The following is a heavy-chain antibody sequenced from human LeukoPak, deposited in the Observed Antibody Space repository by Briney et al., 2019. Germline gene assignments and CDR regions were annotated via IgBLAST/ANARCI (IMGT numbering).Heavy chain of an antibody. J-gene: IGHJ3*02. Sequence: SETLSLTYTVSGGSISSYYWSWIRQPPGKGLEWIGYIYYSGSTNYNPSLKSRVTISVDTSKNQFSLKLSSVTAADTAVYYCARDRGYDILTGYYLAFDIWGQGTMVTVSS. CDR3: ARDRGYDILTGYYLAFDI. D-gene: IGHD3-9*01. CDR1: GGSISSYY. V-gene: IGHV4-59*01. CDR2: IYYSGST.